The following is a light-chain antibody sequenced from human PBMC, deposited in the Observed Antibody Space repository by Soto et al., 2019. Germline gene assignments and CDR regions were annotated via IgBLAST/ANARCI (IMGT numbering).Light chain of an antibody. CDR2: KAS. Sequence: DVQMTQSPSTLSASVRDRVTITCRASQSIDSWLAWYQQKTGKAPKLLIYKASTLESGVPSRFSGSGSGTEFTLTVSSLQPDDFATYYCQQYHYFPYTFGQGTNLEIK. V-gene: IGKV1-5*03. J-gene: IGKJ2*01. CDR3: QQYHYFPYT. CDR1: QSIDSW.